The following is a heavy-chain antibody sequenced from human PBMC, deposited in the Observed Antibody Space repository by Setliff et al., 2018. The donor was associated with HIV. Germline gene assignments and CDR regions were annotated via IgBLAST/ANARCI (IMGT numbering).Heavy chain of an antibody. Sequence: PSETLSLTCAVSGYSISSNTYYWSWIRQPPGRGLEWIASVFHIGSTYHNPSLKSRVSISIDTSKNQFSLKLSSVTAADTAVYYCARDLGTAVNTWGQGTVVTVSS. J-gene: IGHJ5*02. CDR2: VFHIGST. V-gene: IGHV4-39*02. CDR3: ARDLGTAVNT. D-gene: IGHD6-25*01. CDR1: GYSISSNTYY.